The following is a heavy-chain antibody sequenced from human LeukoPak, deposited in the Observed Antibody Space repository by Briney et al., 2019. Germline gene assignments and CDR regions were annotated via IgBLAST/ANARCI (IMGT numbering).Heavy chain of an antibody. CDR3: ARVLVVPAAGMDV. CDR1: GYTFTGYY. CDR2: INPNSGGT. J-gene: IGHJ6*02. D-gene: IGHD2-2*01. Sequence: GASVTVSCKASGYTFTGYYMHWVRQAPGQGLEWMGWINPNSGGTNYAQKFQGRVTMTRDTSISTAYMELSRLRSDDTAVYYCARVLVVPAAGMDVWGQGTTVTVSS. V-gene: IGHV1-2*02.